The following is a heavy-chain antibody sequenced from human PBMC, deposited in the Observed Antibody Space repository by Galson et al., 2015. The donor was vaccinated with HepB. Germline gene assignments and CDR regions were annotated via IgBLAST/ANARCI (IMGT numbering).Heavy chain of an antibody. J-gene: IGHJ3*01. CDR2: ISFDGRDK. V-gene: IGHV3-30*18. Sequence: SLRLSCAASGFTFSAYGMHWVRQAPGKGLEWVAVISFDGRDKNSPDSVKGRFTVSRDNSKNTLYLHMNSLRLEDTAVYYCAKDPLRGRSGNDYFRGAFDFWGLGTLVTVSS. D-gene: IGHD1-26*01. CDR1: GFTFSAYG. CDR3: AKDPLRGRSGNDYFRGAFDF.